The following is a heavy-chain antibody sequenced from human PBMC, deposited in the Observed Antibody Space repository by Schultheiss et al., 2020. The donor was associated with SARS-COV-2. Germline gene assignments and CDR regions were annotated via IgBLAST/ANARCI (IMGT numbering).Heavy chain of an antibody. J-gene: IGHJ4*02. V-gene: IGHV4-31*03. Sequence: SETLSLTCTVSGGSISSGGYYWSWIRQHPGKGLEWIGYIYYSGSTYYNPSLKSRVTISVDTSKNQFSLKLSSVTAADTAVYYCARATILGGYRIFYFDYWGQGTLVTVSS. CDR2: IYYSGST. D-gene: IGHD3-22*01. CDR3: ARATILGGYRIFYFDY. CDR1: GGSISSGGYY.